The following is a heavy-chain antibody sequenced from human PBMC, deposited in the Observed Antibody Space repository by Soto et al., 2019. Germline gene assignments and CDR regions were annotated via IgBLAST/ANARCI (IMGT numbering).Heavy chain of an antibody. Sequence: EVQLVESGGGLVQPGGSLRLSCAASGFTFSSYWMSWVRQAPGKGLEWVANIKQDGSEKYYVDSVKGRFTISRDNAKNSLYLQMNSLRAEDTAVYYCARVWTVAYCSGGSCYSEDWFDPWGQGTLVTVSS. D-gene: IGHD2-15*01. CDR2: IKQDGSEK. CDR3: ARVWTVAYCSGGSCYSEDWFDP. CDR1: GFTFSSYW. J-gene: IGHJ5*02. V-gene: IGHV3-7*01.